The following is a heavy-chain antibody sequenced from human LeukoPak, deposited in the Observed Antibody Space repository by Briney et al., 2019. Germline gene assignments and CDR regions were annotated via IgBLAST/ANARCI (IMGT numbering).Heavy chain of an antibody. D-gene: IGHD2-2*02. CDR3: AKSLALLGYCSSTSCYTPLDY. CDR1: GFTFSTYG. Sequence: GGSLRLSCAASGFTFSTYGMSWVRQAPGKGLEWVSGVSGSGDYIYYADSVNGRFTISRDNSRDTLYLQMNSLRAEDTAIYYCAKSLALLGYCSSTSCYTPLDYWGQGTLVTVSS. CDR2: VSGSGDYI. V-gene: IGHV3-23*01. J-gene: IGHJ4*02.